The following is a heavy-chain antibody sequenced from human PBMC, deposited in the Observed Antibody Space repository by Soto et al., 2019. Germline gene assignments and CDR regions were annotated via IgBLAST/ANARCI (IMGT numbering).Heavy chain of an antibody. J-gene: IGHJ4*02. CDR2: ISYTGTT. CDR1: GGSISSSSYY. V-gene: IGHV4-39*01. CDR3: ARHQVNWNYPDY. D-gene: IGHD1-7*01. Sequence: SETLSLTCTVSGGSISSSSYYWGWIRQPPGKGLEWIGSISYTGTTYYNASLESRVIITVDTSKNHFSLYVSSVTAADTAVYYCARHQVNWNYPDYWGQGVLVTVSS.